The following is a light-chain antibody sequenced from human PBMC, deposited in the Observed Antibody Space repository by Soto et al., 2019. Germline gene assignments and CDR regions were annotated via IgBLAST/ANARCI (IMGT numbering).Light chain of an antibody. CDR2: DVS. J-gene: IGKJ1*01. CDR3: QHYKMYSPWT. Sequence: DIQMTQSPSTVSAYVGDSVTITCRASQSITTWCAWYQQRPGKAPKLLIYDVSSLQSGVPSRFSGSGSGTEFPLTISSLQPDDFAAYYCQHYKMYSPWTFCQGTKVEIK. CDR1: QSITTW. V-gene: IGKV1-5*01.